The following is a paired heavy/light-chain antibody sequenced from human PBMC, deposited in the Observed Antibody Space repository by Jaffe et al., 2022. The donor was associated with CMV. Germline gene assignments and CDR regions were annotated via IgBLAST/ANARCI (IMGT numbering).Light chain of an antibody. Sequence: QSILTQPPSVSAAPGQKVTISCSGGSSNLGNNYVSWYQHLPGTAPKLLIYENNKRPSGVPDRFSGSKSGTSATLGITGLQAGDEGDYYCGTWDTGLNGGALFGGGTKLTVL. CDR2: ENN. CDR3: GTWDTGLNGGAL. J-gene: IGLJ2*01. CDR1: SSNLGNNY. V-gene: IGLV1-51*02.
Heavy chain of an antibody. D-gene: IGHD5-12*01. CDR2: IDDSEAT. J-gene: IGHJ5*02. CDR1: GVSVRSSYYY. CDR3: ARVVNSGWHRWFDP. Sequence: QVQLQELGPGLVKPSETLSLTCTVSGVSVRSSYYYWSWIRQSPTKGLEWVGYIDDSEATKYNPSLESRATMSVDTSKNQFSLKLHSVTPADTAVYYCARVVNSGWHRWFDPWGQGTLVTVSS. V-gene: IGHV4-61*01.